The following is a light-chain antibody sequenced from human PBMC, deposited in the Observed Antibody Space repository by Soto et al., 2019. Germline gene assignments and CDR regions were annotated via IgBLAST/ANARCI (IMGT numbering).Light chain of an antibody. J-gene: IGLJ1*01. V-gene: IGLV2-23*02. CDR2: EVS. Sequence: QAALTQPASVSGSPGQSITISCTGTSSDVGSYNLVSWYQQHPGKAPNLMIYEVSKRPSEVSTRFSGCKSGNTASLTISGLQAEDEADHYCCSYAGSSTYVFGSGTKVTVL. CDR3: CSYAGSSTYV. CDR1: SSDVGSYNL.